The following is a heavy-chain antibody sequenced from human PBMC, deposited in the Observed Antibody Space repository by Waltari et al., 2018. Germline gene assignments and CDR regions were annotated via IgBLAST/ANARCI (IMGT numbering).Heavy chain of an antibody. J-gene: IGHJ4*02. CDR1: GFTFIDHY. CDR3: SSRHSGSSDY. CDR2: SRKKAQGYIT. Sequence: EVQLVESGGGLVKPGGSLRLSCAISGFTFIDHYIDWVRQAPGKGLEWVGRSRKKAQGYITEDAASVKGRFIISRDDSKNSLYLQTDSLKTEDTAMYYCSSRHSGSSDYWGQGTLVTVSS. D-gene: IGHD1-26*01. V-gene: IGHV3-72*01.